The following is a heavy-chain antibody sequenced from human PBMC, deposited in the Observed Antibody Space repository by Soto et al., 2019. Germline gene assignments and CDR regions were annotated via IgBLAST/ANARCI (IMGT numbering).Heavy chain of an antibody. D-gene: IGHD5-18*01. V-gene: IGHV3-15*07. Sequence: PGGSLRLSCAASGFTFSNAWMNWVRQAPGKGLEWVGRIKSKTDGGTTDYAAPVKGRFTISRDNFKNTLYLQMNSLRAEDTAVYYCARGYSYTQPVFDYWGLGTLVTVSS. CDR2: IKSKTDGGTT. CDR1: GFTFSNAW. CDR3: ARGYSYTQPVFDY. J-gene: IGHJ4*02.